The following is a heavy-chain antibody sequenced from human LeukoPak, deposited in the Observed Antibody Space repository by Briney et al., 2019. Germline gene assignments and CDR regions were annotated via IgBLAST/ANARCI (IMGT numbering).Heavy chain of an antibody. CDR2: IHYSGTT. V-gene: IGHV4-39*07. Sequence: KPSQTLSLTCTFSVGSISRSIYYWGWIRQPPGKGLEWIGSIHYSGTTYYNPSLKSRVTIAVDTSNNQFSLKLSSVSAAYTAVYFCTRELSGSQDYWGQGTLVTVSS. CDR1: VGSISRSIYY. J-gene: IGHJ4*02. CDR3: TRELSGSQDY. D-gene: IGHD3-22*01.